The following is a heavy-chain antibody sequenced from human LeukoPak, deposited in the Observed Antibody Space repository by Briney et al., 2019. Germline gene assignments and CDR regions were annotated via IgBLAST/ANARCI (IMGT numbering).Heavy chain of an antibody. D-gene: IGHD6-6*01. V-gene: IGHV3-11*04. CDR3: ARSGGSRASGFDY. CDR1: GFTVSSNY. Sequence: GGSLRLSCAASGFTVSSNYMSWVRQAPGKGLEWVSYISSSGSTIYYADSVKGRFTISRDNAKNSLYLQMNSLRAEDTAVYYCARSGGSRASGFDYWGQGTLVTVSS. CDR2: ISSSGSTI. J-gene: IGHJ4*02.